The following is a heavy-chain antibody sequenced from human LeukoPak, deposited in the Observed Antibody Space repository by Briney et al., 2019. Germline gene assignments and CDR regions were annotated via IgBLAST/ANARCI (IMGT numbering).Heavy chain of an antibody. J-gene: IGHJ4*02. V-gene: IGHV3-53*01. CDR1: GFSFSYAW. CDR3: AREGSGSYVGGPDY. D-gene: IGHD3-16*01. Sequence: GGSLRLSCAASGFSFSYAWMNWVRQAPGKGLEWVSVIWTGGSTYYADSVKGRFTISRDNSKNTLYLQMNSLRAEDTAVYYCAREGSGSYVGGPDYWGQGTLVTVSS. CDR2: IWTGGST.